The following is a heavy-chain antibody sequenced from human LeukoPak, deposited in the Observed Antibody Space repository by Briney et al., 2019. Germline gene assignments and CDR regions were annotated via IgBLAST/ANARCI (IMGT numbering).Heavy chain of an antibody. Sequence: PSETLSLTCTVSGGSISSYYWSWIRQPPGKGLEWIGYIYYSGSTNYNPSLKSRVTISVDTSKNQFSLKLSSVTAADTAVYYCARDPGGLTGYHFFDYWGQGTLVTVSS. V-gene: IGHV4-59*01. CDR1: GGSISSYY. CDR2: IYYSGST. J-gene: IGHJ4*02. D-gene: IGHD3-9*01. CDR3: ARDPGGLTGYHFFDY.